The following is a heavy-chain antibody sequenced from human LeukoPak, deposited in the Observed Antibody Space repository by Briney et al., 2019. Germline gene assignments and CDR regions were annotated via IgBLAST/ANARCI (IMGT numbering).Heavy chain of an antibody. D-gene: IGHD4-17*01. J-gene: IGHJ4*02. Sequence: SQTLSLTCAIAGDRVSSNSAAWNWIRQSPSRGLEWLARTYYRSKWYSNYAVSVKSRITINPDTSKNQFSLQLNSVTPEDTAVYYCARDVNGDLYYDYWGQGTLVTVSS. V-gene: IGHV6-1*01. CDR1: GDRVSSNSAA. CDR2: TYYRSKWYS. CDR3: ARDVNGDLYYDY.